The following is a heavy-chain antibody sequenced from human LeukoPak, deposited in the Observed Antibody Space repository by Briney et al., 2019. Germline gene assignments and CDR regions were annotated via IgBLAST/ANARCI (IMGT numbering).Heavy chain of an antibody. V-gene: IGHV3-48*03. CDR1: GFTFSTYA. Sequence: GGSLRLSCTASGFTFSTYAMSWVRQAPGKGLEWVSYISSSGSIKYYADSVKGRFTISRDNAKNSLYLEMNSLRAEDTAVYYCARVPSYTSSFYWGQGTQVTVSS. J-gene: IGHJ4*02. CDR3: ARVPSYTSSFY. D-gene: IGHD6-13*01. CDR2: ISSSGSIK.